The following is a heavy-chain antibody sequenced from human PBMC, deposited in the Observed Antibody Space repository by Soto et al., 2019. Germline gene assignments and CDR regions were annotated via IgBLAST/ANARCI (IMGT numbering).Heavy chain of an antibody. V-gene: IGHV1-3*01. Sequence: ASVKGSCKASGYTFTSYAMHFVRQAPGQRLEWMGWINAGNGNTKYSQKFQGRVTITRDTSASTAYMELSSLRSEDTAVYYCARSIVVVTALDYWGQGTLLTVSS. D-gene: IGHD2-21*02. CDR3: ARSIVVVTALDY. J-gene: IGHJ4*02. CDR2: INAGNGNT. CDR1: GYTFTSYA.